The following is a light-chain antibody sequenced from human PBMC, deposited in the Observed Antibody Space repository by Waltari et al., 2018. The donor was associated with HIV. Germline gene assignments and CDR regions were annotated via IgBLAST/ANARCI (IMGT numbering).Light chain of an antibody. V-gene: IGLV2-14*01. Sequence: QSALTQPASVSGSPGQSITISCTGASSDVGGYNYVSWYQQHPGKAPKLMIYEVSNRPSGVANRFSGSNSGNTASLTSSWLRAEDEADYYCSSYTGSSSVVFGGGTKLTVL. J-gene: IGLJ3*02. CDR3: SSYTGSSSVV. CDR1: SSDVGGYNY. CDR2: EVS.